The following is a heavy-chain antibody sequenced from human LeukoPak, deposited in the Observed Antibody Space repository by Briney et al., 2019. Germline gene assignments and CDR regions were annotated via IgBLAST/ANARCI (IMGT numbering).Heavy chain of an antibody. CDR2: INHSGST. D-gene: IGHD5-12*01. J-gene: IGHJ4*02. V-gene: IGHV4-34*01. CDR1: GGSFSGYY. Sequence: PSETLSLTCAVYGGSFSGYYWSWIRQPPGKGLEWIGEINHSGSTNYNPSLKSRVTISVDTSKNQFSLKLSSATAADTAVYYCARSIGPLRYYFDYWGQGTLVTVSS. CDR3: ARSIGPLRYYFDY.